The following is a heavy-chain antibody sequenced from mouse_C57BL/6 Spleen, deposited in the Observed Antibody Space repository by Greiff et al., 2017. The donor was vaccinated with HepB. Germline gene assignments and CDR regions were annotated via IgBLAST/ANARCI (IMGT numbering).Heavy chain of an antibody. CDR1: GFSLTSYG. J-gene: IGHJ2*01. V-gene: IGHV2-6-1*01. Sequence: VHLVESGPGLVAPSQSLSITCTVSGFSLTSYGVHWVRQPPGKGLEWLVVIWSDGSTTYNSALKSRLSISKDNSKSQVFLKMNSLQTDDTAMYYCARHGGYDEDYFDYWGQGTTLTVSS. CDR2: IWSDGST. CDR3: ARHGGYDEDYFDY. D-gene: IGHD2-2*01.